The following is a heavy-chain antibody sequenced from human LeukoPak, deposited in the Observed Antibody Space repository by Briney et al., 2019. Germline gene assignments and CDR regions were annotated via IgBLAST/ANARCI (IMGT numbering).Heavy chain of an antibody. D-gene: IGHD5/OR15-5a*01. Sequence: SETLSLTCTVSGGSISSYYWSWIRQPPGKGLEWIGYIYYSGSTNYNPSLKSRVTISVDTSKNQFSLKLSSVTAADTAVYYCASDDESTDAFDIWGQGTMVTVSS. J-gene: IGHJ3*02. CDR3: ASDDESTDAFDI. V-gene: IGHV4-59*01. CDR2: IYYSGST. CDR1: GGSISSYY.